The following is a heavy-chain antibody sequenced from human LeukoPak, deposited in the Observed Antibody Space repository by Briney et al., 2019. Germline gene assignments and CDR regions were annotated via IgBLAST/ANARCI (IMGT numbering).Heavy chain of an antibody. Sequence: SETLSLTCAVYGGSFSGYYWSWIRQPPGKGLEWIGYIYHSGSTYYNPSLKSRVTISVDRSKNQFSLKLSSVTAADTAVYYCARGKDGYNWYFDLWGRGTLVTVSS. J-gene: IGHJ2*01. CDR3: ARGKDGYNWYFDL. CDR1: GGSFSGYY. CDR2: IYHSGST. V-gene: IGHV4-34*01. D-gene: IGHD5-24*01.